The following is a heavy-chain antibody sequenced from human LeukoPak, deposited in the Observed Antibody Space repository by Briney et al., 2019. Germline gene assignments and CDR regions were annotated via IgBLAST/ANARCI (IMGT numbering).Heavy chain of an antibody. V-gene: IGHV7-4-1*02. Sequence: GASVKVSCKASGYTFTSYAMNWVRQAPGQGLEWMGWINTNTGNPTYAQGFTGRFVFSLDTSVSTAYLQISSLKAEDTAVYYCARVPYYYDSSGYYYRHFDYWGQGTLVTVSS. CDR1: GYTFTSYA. D-gene: IGHD3-22*01. CDR2: INTNTGNP. CDR3: ARVPYYYDSSGYYYRHFDY. J-gene: IGHJ4*02.